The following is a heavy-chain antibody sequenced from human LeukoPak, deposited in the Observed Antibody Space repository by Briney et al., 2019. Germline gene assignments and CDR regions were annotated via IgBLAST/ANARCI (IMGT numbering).Heavy chain of an antibody. CDR1: GYTXTSYY. J-gene: IGHJ4*02. CDR2: SNPSGVGT. CDR3: AREESGGYFDY. D-gene: IGHD2-8*02. Sequence: GASVKVSCKASGYTXTSYYMHGVRQAPGQGLEWMGVSNPSGVGTNYAQKFQGRVTMTRDTSTTTVCMELSSLRSEDTAVYYCAREESGGYFDYWGQGTLVTVSS. V-gene: IGHV1-46*01.